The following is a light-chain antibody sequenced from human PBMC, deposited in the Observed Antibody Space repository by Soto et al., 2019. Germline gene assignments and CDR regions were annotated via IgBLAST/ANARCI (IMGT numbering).Light chain of an antibody. J-gene: IGLJ1*01. Sequence: QSVLTQPPSVSGAPGQRVTISRTGSSSNIGAPYDVHWYQQLPGTAPKLLIYGNSNRPSGVPDRFSGSKSGTSASLAITGLQAEDEADYYCQSYDSSLSGSRVFGTGTKATVL. CDR1: SSNIGAPYD. CDR3: QSYDSSLSGSRV. CDR2: GNS. V-gene: IGLV1-40*01.